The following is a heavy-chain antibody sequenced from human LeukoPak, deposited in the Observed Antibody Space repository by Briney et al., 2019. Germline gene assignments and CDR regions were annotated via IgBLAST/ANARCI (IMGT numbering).Heavy chain of an antibody. V-gene: IGHV3-23*01. D-gene: IGHD2-8*01. CDR1: VFSFRNYA. CDR2: IGRRGDAT. Sequence: AGGSLRLSCAVSVFSFRNYAMSWVRQAPGRGLEGVSGIGRRGDATYYADSVRGRFTISRDNSKNTLYLQMNSLRAEDTAVYYCAKGYCTNGVCYTDYWGQGTLVTVSS. CDR3: AKGYCTNGVCYTDY. J-gene: IGHJ4*02.